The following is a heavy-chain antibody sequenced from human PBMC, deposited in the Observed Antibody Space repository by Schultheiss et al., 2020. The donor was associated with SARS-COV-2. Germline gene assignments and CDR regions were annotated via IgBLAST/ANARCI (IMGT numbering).Heavy chain of an antibody. Sequence: SETLSLTCAVYGGSFSGYYWSWIRQPPGKGLEWIGEINHSGSTNYNPSLKSRVTISVDTSKNQFSLKLSSVTAADTAVYYCASGYCSSTSCSDYYYYMDVWGKGTTVTVSS. CDR3: ASGYCSSTSCSDYYYYMDV. D-gene: IGHD2-2*01. J-gene: IGHJ6*03. CDR1: GGSFSGYY. CDR2: INHSGST. V-gene: IGHV4-34*01.